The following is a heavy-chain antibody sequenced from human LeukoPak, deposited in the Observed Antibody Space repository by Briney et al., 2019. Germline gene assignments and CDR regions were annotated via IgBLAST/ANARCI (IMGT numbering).Heavy chain of an antibody. V-gene: IGHV1-8*01. D-gene: IGHD6-13*01. CDR1: GDTFTGYD. CDR2: MKTNSGDT. Sequence: EASVKVSCKTSGDTFTGYDINWVRHAPGQGLEWMGWMKTNSGDTHFAQKFQGRVTMTRNTSISTAFMELSSLRSDDTAVYYCARGEYSSSWYPFDNWAQGSLVTVPS. CDR3: ARGEYSSSWYPFDN. J-gene: IGHJ4*02.